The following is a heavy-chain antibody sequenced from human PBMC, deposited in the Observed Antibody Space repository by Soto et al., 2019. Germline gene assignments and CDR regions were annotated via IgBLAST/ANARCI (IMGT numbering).Heavy chain of an antibody. CDR1: GDSVSSNSAA. V-gene: IGHV6-1*01. J-gene: IGHJ4*02. CDR2: TYYRSKWYN. Sequence: PSQTLSLTCAISGDSVSSNSAAWNWIRQSPSRGPEWLGRTYYRSKWYNDYAVSVKSRITVNPDTSKNQFSLQLNSVTPEDTAVYYCARDSDVAARQTVVDYWGQGTLVTVSS. D-gene: IGHD6-6*01. CDR3: ARDSDVAARQTVVDY.